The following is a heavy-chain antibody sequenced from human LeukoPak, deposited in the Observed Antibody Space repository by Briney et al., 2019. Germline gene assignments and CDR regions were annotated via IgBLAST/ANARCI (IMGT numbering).Heavy chain of an antibody. J-gene: IGHJ4*02. CDR3: ARVRKVAVAQGDFDY. Sequence: ASVKVSCKASGYTFIDYYMHWVRQAPGQGLEWMGWINPNSGDTHYTQKFQGRVTMTRDTSISTAYMELSRLRSDDTAVYYCARVRKVAVAQGDFDYWGQGTLVTVSS. D-gene: IGHD6-19*01. V-gene: IGHV1-2*02. CDR1: GYTFIDYY. CDR2: INPNSGDT.